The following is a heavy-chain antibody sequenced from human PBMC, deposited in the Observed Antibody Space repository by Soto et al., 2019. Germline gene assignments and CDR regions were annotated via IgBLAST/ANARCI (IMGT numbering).Heavy chain of an antibody. CDR1: GGTFSNYG. CDR2: IIPMFGTK. J-gene: IGHJ6*02. Sequence: QVQLVQSGAEVRKFGSSVKVSCKASGGTFSNYGISWVRQAPGQGLEWMGRIIPMFGTKNYAQEFQGRVTITADESTSTVYMELSSLRSDDTAVYYCARDRDCSSSSCYGGYGMDVWGQGTTVTVSS. CDR3: ARDRDCSSSSCYGGYGMDV. V-gene: IGHV1-69*01. D-gene: IGHD2-2*01.